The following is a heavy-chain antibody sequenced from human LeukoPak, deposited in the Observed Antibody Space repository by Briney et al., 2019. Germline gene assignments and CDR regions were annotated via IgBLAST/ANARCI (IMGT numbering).Heavy chain of an antibody. J-gene: IGHJ4*02. Sequence: GGSLRLSCVVSGVSLSNYAMTWVRQAPGKGLEGVSYISERGGSTTYADSVKGRFTISRDTSLNTLYLQMSSLRAEDTAVYFCAKRGIVIRGILVIGYHQEAYHYDYWGQGVLVTVSS. CDR1: GVSLSNYA. V-gene: IGHV3-23*01. CDR2: ISERGGST. CDR3: AKRGIVIRGILVIGYHQEAYHYDY. D-gene: IGHD3-10*01.